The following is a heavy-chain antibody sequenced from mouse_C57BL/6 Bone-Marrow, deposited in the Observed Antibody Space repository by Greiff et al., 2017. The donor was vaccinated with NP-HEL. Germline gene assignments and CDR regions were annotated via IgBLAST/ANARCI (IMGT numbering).Heavy chain of an antibody. V-gene: IGHV2-3*01. CDR3: ARAYYNEVDY. D-gene: IGHD2-12*01. CDR2: IWGAGST. J-gene: IGHJ2*01. Sequence: QVQLKESGPGLVAPSPSLSITCTVSGFSLTSYGVSWVRQPPGKGLEWLGVIWGAGSTNYYSALISRLGIRKDNSKTKTFLKLNSLQTDDAPPYYCARAYYNEVDYWGQGTTLTVSS. CDR1: GFSLTSYG.